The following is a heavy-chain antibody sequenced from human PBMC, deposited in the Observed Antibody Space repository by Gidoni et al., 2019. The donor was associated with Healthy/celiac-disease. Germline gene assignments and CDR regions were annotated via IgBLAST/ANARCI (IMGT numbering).Heavy chain of an antibody. CDR3: ATYPAGYYDFWSGYSYYFDY. J-gene: IGHJ4*02. V-gene: IGHV3-23*01. Sequence: EVQLLESGGGLVQPGGSLRLSCAASGFTFSSYDMSWVRQAPGKGLEWVSAISGSGGSTYYADSVKGRFTISRDNSKNTLYLQMNSLRAEDTAVYYCATYPAGYYDFWSGYSYYFDYWGQGTLVTVSS. CDR2: ISGSGGST. D-gene: IGHD3-3*01. CDR1: GFTFSSYD.